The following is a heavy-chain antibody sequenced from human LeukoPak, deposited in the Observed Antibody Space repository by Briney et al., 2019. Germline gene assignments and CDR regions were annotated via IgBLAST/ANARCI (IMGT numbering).Heavy chain of an antibody. CDR2: INHSGST. Sequence: SETLSLTCAVYGGSFSGYYWSWVRQPPGKGLEWVGEINHSGSTNYNPSLKRRVTILVDTSKKKLSLKLSSVTAADTAVYYCARGHSPVTTKVSYFQHWGQGTLVTVSS. V-gene: IGHV4-34*01. CDR3: ARGHSPVTTKVSYFQH. CDR1: GGSFSGYY. J-gene: IGHJ1*01. D-gene: IGHD4-17*01.